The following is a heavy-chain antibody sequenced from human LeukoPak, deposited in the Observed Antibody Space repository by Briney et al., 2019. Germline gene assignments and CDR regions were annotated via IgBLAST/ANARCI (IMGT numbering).Heavy chain of an antibody. Sequence: GGSLRLSCAASGFTSSSYSMNWVRQAPGKGLEWVSYISSSSSTIYYADSVKGRFTISRDNAKNSLYLQMNSLRDEDTAVYYCARASSGWEYYFDYWGQGTLVTVSS. J-gene: IGHJ4*02. CDR3: ARASSGWEYYFDY. V-gene: IGHV3-48*02. CDR1: GFTSSSYS. CDR2: ISSSSSTI. D-gene: IGHD6-19*01.